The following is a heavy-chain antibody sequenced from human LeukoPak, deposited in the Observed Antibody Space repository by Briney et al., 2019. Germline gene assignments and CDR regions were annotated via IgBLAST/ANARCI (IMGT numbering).Heavy chain of an antibody. J-gene: IGHJ4*02. V-gene: IGHV4-39*01. Sequence: NPSETLSLTCTVSGGSIRSSSYYWGWIRQPPGKGLEWIGSIYYSGSTYYNPSLRSRATIFVDTSKNQFSLKLSSVTAADTAVYYCAKLYGGSSSWYFDSWGQGTLVTVSS. CDR2: IYYSGST. CDR1: GGSIRSSSYY. CDR3: AKLYGGSSSWYFDS. D-gene: IGHD6-13*01.